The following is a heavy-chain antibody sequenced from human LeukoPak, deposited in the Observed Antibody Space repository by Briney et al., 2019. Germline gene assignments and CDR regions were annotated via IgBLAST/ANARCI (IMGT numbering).Heavy chain of an antibody. J-gene: IGHJ4*02. Sequence: GGSLRLSCAASGLTFSSYAMHWVRQAPGKGLEYVSAISSNGGSTYYANSVKGRFTISRDNSKNTLYLQMGSLRAEDMAVYYCARERDYYFDYWGQGTLVTVSS. D-gene: IGHD3/OR15-3a*01. CDR1: GLTFSSYA. CDR3: ARERDYYFDY. CDR2: ISSNGGST. V-gene: IGHV3-64*01.